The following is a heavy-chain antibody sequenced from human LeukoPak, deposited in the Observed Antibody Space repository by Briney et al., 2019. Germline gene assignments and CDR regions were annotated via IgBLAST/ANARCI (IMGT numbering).Heavy chain of an antibody. J-gene: IGHJ4*02. V-gene: IGHV4-38-2*01. Sequence: SETLSLTCAVSGYPISSGYYWGWIRQPPGKGLEWIGSIYHSGSTYYNPSLKSRVTISVDTSKNQFSLKLSSVTAADTAVYYCALFDGGYWGQGTLVTVSS. D-gene: IGHD2-15*01. CDR1: GYPISSGYY. CDR3: ALFDGGY. CDR2: IYHSGST.